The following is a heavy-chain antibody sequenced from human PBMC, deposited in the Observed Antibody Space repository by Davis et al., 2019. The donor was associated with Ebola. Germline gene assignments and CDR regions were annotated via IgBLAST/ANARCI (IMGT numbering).Heavy chain of an antibody. J-gene: IGHJ6*02. D-gene: IGHD2-2*01. CDR1: GGSISSYY. V-gene: IGHV4-59*08. CDR3: ARRSSRTPYYYYGMDV. Sequence: PSETLSLTCTVPGGSISSYYWSWIRQPPGKGLEWIGYIYYSGSTNYNPSLKSRVTISVDTSKNQFSLKLSSVTAADTAVYYCARRSSRTPYYYYGMDVWGQGTTVTVSS. CDR2: IYYSGST.